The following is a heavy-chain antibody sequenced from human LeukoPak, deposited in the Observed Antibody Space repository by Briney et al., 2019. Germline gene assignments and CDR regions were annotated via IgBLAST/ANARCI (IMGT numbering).Heavy chain of an antibody. CDR2: ISYDGSNK. V-gene: IGHV3-30-3*01. CDR1: GFTFSSYA. CDR3: ARDREFDWLKFDY. Sequence: GGSLRLSCAASGFTFSSYAMHWVRQAPGKGLEWVAVISYDGSNKYYADSVKGRFTISRDNSKNTLYLQMNSLRAEDTAVYYCARDREFDWLKFDYWGQGTLVTVSS. D-gene: IGHD3-9*01. J-gene: IGHJ4*02.